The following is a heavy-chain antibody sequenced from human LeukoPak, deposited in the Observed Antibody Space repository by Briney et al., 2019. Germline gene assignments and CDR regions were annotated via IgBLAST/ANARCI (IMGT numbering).Heavy chain of an antibody. J-gene: IGHJ6*03. CDR3: AKGDPITMVRGVITYYYYMDV. CDR1: GFTFSSYG. V-gene: IGHV3-30*02. D-gene: IGHD3-10*01. Sequence: PGGSLRLSCAASGFTFSSYGMHWVRQAPGKGLEWGAFIRYDGSNKYYADSVKGRFTISRDNSKNTLYLQMNSLRAEDTAVYYCAKGDPITMVRGVITYYYYMDVWGKGTTVTISS. CDR2: IRYDGSNK.